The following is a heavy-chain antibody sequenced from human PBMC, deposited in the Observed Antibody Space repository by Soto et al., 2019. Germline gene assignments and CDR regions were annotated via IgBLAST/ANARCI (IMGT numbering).Heavy chain of an antibody. CDR3: ARHSCGWIYYYDGMDV. CDR1: GGSISSSRYY. Sequence: QLQLQESGPGLVKPSETLSLTCTVSGGSISSSRYYWGWIRQPTGQGLEWIGSIYYSGSTYYIPSLTIRFTVTVDTSKNHFSLKRSSVTATDTAVYYGARHSCGWIYYYDGMDVRGQGTTVNVS. J-gene: IGHJ6*02. D-gene: IGHD6-19*01. CDR2: IYYSGST. V-gene: IGHV4-39*01.